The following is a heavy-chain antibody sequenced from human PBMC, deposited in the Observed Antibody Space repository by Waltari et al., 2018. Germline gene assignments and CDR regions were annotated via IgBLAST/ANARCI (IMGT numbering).Heavy chain of an antibody. CDR1: GFNFSSYV. D-gene: IGHD3-22*01. CDR3: AKPYDSSGYYYAPYNWPDS. J-gene: IGHJ5*01. Sequence: EVQLLESGGGLVQPGGSLTLSCAGSGFNFSSYVITWVRQPPGRGLEWVSALSASGVSTYYSDSLKGRFTISRDNSKSTVYLQMNSLTAEDTAVYYCAKPYDSSGYYYAPYNWPDSWGQGTLVTVSS. V-gene: IGHV3-23*01. CDR2: LSASGVST.